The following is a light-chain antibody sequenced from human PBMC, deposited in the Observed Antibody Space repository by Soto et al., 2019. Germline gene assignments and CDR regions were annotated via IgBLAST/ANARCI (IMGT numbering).Light chain of an antibody. CDR3: QQYNSYPYT. CDR2: KAS. Sequence: DIQMTQSPSTLSASVGDRVTITCRASQSISSWLAWYQQKPGKAPKLLIYKASSLESGVPSRFSGSGSGTEFTLTISSLQLEDFATYYCQQYNSYPYTFGQGTKLEIK. V-gene: IGKV1-5*03. CDR1: QSISSW. J-gene: IGKJ2*01.